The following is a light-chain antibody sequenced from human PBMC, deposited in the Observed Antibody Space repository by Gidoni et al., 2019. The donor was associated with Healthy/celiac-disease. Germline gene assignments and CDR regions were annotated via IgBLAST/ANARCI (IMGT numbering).Light chain of an antibody. CDR2: GAS. Sequence: IVLTQSPGTLSLSPGERATLSCRASQSVSSSYLAWYQQKPGQAPRLLIDGASSRATGIPDRSSGSGCGTDFTIIISRLEHEDVAVYYCQQYGSSPSYTFGQGTKLEIK. J-gene: IGKJ2*01. CDR3: QQYGSSPSYT. V-gene: IGKV3-20*01. CDR1: QSVSSSY.